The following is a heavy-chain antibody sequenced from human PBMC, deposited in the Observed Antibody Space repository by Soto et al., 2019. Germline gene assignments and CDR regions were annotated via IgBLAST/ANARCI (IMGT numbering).Heavy chain of an antibody. CDR2: IIPILGIA. J-gene: IGHJ4*02. V-gene: IGHV1-69*02. Sequence: SVKVSCKASGGTFSSYTISWVRQAPGQGLEWMGRIIPILGIANYAQKFQGRVTITADKSTSTAYMELSSLRSEDTAVYYCARGSIAVAGSEYLYSWGQGTLVTVSS. D-gene: IGHD6-19*01. CDR3: ARGSIAVAGSEYLYS. CDR1: GGTFSSYT.